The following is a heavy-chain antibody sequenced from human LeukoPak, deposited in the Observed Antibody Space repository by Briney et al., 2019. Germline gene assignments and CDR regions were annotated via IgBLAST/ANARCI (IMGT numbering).Heavy chain of an antibody. J-gene: IGHJ4*02. V-gene: IGHV3-74*01. D-gene: IGHD2-2*01. CDR2: INSDGSST. CDR3: ARGARYCSSTSCYGEVFDY. Sequence: PGGSLRPSCAASGFTFSSYWMHWVRQAPGKGLVWVSRINSDGSSTSYADSVKGRFTISRDNAKNTLYLQMNSLRAEDTAVYYCARGARYCSSTSCYGEVFDYWGQGTLVTVSS. CDR1: GFTFSSYW.